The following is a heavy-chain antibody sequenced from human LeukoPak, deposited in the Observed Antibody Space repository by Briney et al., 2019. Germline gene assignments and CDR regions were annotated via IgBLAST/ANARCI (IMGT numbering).Heavy chain of an antibody. D-gene: IGHD4-17*01. CDR3: ARGYFGDYVLDT. Sequence: ASVKVSCKAYGYRFRDHYIHWVRQAPGQGLEYLGWINPNSGGTNYARKFQGRVTLTRDTSIDTAYIRLHSLTSDDTAVYYCARGYFGDYVLDTWGQGALITVSS. J-gene: IGHJ5*02. CDR2: INPNSGGT. V-gene: IGHV1-2*02. CDR1: GYRFRDHY.